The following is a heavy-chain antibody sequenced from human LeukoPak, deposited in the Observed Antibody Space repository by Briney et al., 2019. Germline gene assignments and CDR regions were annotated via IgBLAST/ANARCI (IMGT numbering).Heavy chain of an antibody. V-gene: IGHV4-34*01. CDR1: GGSFSGYY. Sequence: SETLSLTCAVYGGSFSGYYWSWIRQSPGKGLEWIGEIYHDGSTNYNPSLQSRVSISVDRSKRQFSLRLTSVTAADTADYYCASNGYYCIEFWGNGTTATVSS. CDR2: IYHDGST. D-gene: IGHD2-8*01. J-gene: IGHJ6*03. CDR3: ASNGYYCIEF.